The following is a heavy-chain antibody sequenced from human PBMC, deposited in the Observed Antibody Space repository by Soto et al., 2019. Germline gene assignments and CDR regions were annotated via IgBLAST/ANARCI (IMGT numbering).Heavy chain of an antibody. CDR3: ARSLSGSYHDAFDI. J-gene: IGHJ3*02. CDR1: GFTFSSYA. D-gene: IGHD1-26*01. CDR2: ISYDGSNK. V-gene: IGHV3-30*04. Sequence: GGSLRLSCAASGFTFSSYAMHWVRQAPGKGLEWVAVISYDGSNKYYADSVKGRFTISRDNSKNTLYLQMNSLRAENTAVYYCARSLSGSYHDAFDIWGQGTMVTVS.